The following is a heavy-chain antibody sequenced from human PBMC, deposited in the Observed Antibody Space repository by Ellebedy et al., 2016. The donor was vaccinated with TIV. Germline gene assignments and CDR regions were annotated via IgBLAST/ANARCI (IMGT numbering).Heavy chain of an antibody. J-gene: IGHJ4*02. D-gene: IGHD4-11*01. CDR2: IYSSGST. CDR3: ARPSHAGTVRY. CDR1: NGSIPSTGYY. Sequence: MPSETLSLTCTVSNGSIPSTGYYGGWIRQPPGKGLAWIGGIYSSGSTFYNPSLRSRITISVDPSRTQFSLQLRSVTAKDTAVYYCARPSHAGTVRYWGQGALVTVSS. V-gene: IGHV4-39*01.